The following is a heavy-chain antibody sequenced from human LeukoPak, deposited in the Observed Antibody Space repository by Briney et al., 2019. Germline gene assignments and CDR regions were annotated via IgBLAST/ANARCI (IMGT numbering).Heavy chain of an antibody. CDR3: ARGRAARPIRSGWFDP. CDR1: GYTFTSYD. CDR2: MNPNSGNT. D-gene: IGHD6-6*01. V-gene: IGHV1-8*01. Sequence: ASVKVSCKASGYTFTSYDINWVRQATGQGLEWMGWMNPNSGNTGYAQKFQGRVTMTRNTSISTAYMELSSLRSEDTAVYYCARGRAARPIRSGWFDPWGQGTLVTVSS. J-gene: IGHJ5*02.